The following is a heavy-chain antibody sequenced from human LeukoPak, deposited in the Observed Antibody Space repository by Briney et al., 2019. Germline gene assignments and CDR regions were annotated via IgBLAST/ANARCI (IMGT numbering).Heavy chain of an antibody. CDR1: GFAFSSHW. CDR2: VNREGSDK. D-gene: IGHD3-16*01. V-gene: IGHV3-7*01. Sequence: GGSLRLSCAASGFAFSSHWMNWVRQAPGKGLEWVANVNREGSDKNYVDSVKGRFTISRDNAKNSLYLQMNSLRVEDTAVYYCARDGVPGGRDVWGQGTTVTVS. J-gene: IGHJ6*02. CDR3: ARDGVPGGRDV.